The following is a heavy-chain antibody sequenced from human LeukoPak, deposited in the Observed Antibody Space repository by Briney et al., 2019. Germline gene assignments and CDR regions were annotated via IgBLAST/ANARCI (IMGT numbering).Heavy chain of an antibody. V-gene: IGHV1-69*04. CDR2: IIPILGIA. J-gene: IGHJ4*02. D-gene: IGHD6-6*01. CDR1: GGTFSSYA. CDR3: ARDEFSSSSYY. Sequence: SVKVSCKASGGTFSSYAISWVRQAPGQGLEWMGRIIPILGIANYAQKFQGRVTITADKSTSTAYMELSSLKSEDTAVYYCARDEFSSSSYYWGQGTLVTVSS.